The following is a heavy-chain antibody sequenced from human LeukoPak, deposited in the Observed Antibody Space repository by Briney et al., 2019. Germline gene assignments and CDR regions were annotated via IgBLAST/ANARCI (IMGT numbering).Heavy chain of an antibody. CDR2: IYYSGST. CDR3: AREVVVPAAQYYYYYGMDV. J-gene: IGHJ6*04. D-gene: IGHD2-2*01. Sequence: SETLSFTCTVSGGSVSSGSYYGSWIRQPPGKGLEWIGYIYYSGSTNYNPSLKSRVTISVDTSKNQFSLKLSSVTAADTAVYYCAREVVVPAAQYYYYYGMDVWGKGTTVTVSS. V-gene: IGHV4-61*01. CDR1: GGSVSSGSYY.